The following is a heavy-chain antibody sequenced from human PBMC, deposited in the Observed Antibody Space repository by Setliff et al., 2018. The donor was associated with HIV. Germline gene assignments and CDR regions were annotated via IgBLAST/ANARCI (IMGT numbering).Heavy chain of an antibody. V-gene: IGHV5-51*01. J-gene: IGHJ3*01. CDR1: DHTFTTYW. D-gene: IGHD6-13*01. Sequence: PGESLKISCKAVDHTFTTYWIGWVRQMPGEGLEWMGIIYPDDSNIRYNPSFQSQVTISADKSITTAYLEIHNLKASDTATYYCARRDGRSMNAFQIWGPGTMVTVSS. CDR3: ARRDGRSMNAFQI. CDR2: IYPDDSNI.